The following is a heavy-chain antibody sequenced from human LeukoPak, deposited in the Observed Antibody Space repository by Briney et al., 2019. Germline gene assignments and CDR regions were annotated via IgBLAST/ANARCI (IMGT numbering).Heavy chain of an antibody. CDR3: ARLTTIFGVVGAFDY. Sequence: SETLSLTCTVSGGSISSFYWSWIRQPPGKGLEWIGYIYYSGSTNYNPSLKSRVTISVDTSKNQFSPKLSSVTAADTAVYYCARLTTIFGVVGAFDYWGQGTLVTVSS. CDR1: GGSISSFY. D-gene: IGHD3-3*01. CDR2: IYYSGST. V-gene: IGHV4-59*01. J-gene: IGHJ4*02.